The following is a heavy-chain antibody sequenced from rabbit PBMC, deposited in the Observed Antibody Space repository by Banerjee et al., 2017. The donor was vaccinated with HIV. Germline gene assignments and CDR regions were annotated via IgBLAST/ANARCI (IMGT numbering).Heavy chain of an antibody. CDR1: GFDISSYH. Sequence: QEPLKESGGGLVTPGGNLTLTCTASGFDISSYHMCWVRQAPGKGLEWIGYIDPVFGSTYYASWAKGRFTISKTSSTVDLKMTSLTAADTATYFCARGAGSGGAGYALWGQGTLVTVS. CDR2: IDPVFGST. V-gene: IGHV1S42*01. J-gene: IGHJ4*01. D-gene: IGHD4-2*01. CDR3: ARGAGSGGAGYAL.